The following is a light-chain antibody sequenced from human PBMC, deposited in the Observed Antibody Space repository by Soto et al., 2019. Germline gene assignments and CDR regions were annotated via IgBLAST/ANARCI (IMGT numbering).Light chain of an antibody. CDR2: QDT. J-gene: IGLJ3*02. CDR3: QAWDSSTVV. CDR1: KLGDKY. Sequence: SYELTQPPSVSVSPGQTASITCSGDKLGDKYASWYQQKPGQSPILVIFQDTKRPSGIPERFSGSKSGNTATLTISGTQAMDEDDFYCQAWDSSTVVFGGGTKVTVL. V-gene: IGLV3-1*01.